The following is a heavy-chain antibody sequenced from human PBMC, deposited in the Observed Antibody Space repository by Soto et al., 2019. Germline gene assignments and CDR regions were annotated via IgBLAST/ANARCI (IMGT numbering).Heavy chain of an antibody. Sequence: QVQLVQSGAEVKKAGASVKVSCRPSGYTCTSYYIHWVRQAPGQGLEWMGWVDPNSGGTRDAQNFQGRDTMTRDTSTRAVYMELNLLRSDDAALYYCARDNYGPGDYWGQGTLVTVSS. V-gene: IGHV1-2*02. D-gene: IGHD3-16*01. J-gene: IGHJ4*02. CDR2: VDPNSGGT. CDR1: GYTCTSYY. CDR3: ARDNYGPGDY.